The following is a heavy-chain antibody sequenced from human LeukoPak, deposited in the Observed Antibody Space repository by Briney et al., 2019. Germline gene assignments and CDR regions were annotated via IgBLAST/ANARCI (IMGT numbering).Heavy chain of an antibody. J-gene: IGHJ3*02. D-gene: IGHD4-17*01. V-gene: IGHV1-18*01. CDR1: GCTFTSYG. CDR2: ISAYNGNT. CDR3: ARDPERDYGDYFYGLAFDI. Sequence: ASVKVSCKASGCTFTSYGISWVRQAPGQGLEWMGWISAYNGNTNYAQKLQGRVTMTTDTSTSTAYMELRSLRSDDTAVYYCARDPERDYGDYFYGLAFDIWAKGQWSPSLQ.